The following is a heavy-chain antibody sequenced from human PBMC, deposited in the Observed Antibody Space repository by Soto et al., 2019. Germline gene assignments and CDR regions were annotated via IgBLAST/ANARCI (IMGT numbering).Heavy chain of an antibody. CDR2: VGRGDST. J-gene: IGHJ3*02. D-gene: IGHD2-2*01. CDR3: AKGILVEVPGPRAFDI. V-gene: IGHV3-23*01. Sequence: EVQLLESGGGLVQPGGSLRLSCAASGFSFSTYAMSWVRQAPGKGLEWVSTVGRGDSTFYADSVRGRFTISRDNSNNALFLQMNSLRADDTALYYCAKGILVEVPGPRAFDIWGQGTMVIVSS. CDR1: GFSFSTYA.